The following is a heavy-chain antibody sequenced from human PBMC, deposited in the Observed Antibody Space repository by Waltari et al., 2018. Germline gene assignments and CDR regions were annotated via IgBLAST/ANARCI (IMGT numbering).Heavy chain of an antibody. CDR3: ARGVVVAPPDY. V-gene: IGHV3-33*01. Sequence: QVHLVESGGGVVQPGRSLRLSCAASGFTLSSYGLHWVRQAPGKGLEWVAVIWYDGTNTYYGDSVKGRFTISRDNSKNTVFLQMNSLRVEDTAVYYCARGVVVAPPDYWGQGTLVTVSS. CDR1: GFTLSSYG. D-gene: IGHD2-15*01. CDR2: IWYDGTNT. J-gene: IGHJ4*02.